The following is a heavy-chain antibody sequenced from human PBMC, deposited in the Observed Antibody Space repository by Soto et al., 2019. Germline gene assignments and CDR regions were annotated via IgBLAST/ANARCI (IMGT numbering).Heavy chain of an antibody. Sequence: GGSLRLSCAASGFTFSSYGMHWVRQAPGKGLEWVAVIWYDGSNKYYADSVKGRFTISRDNSKNTLYLQMNSLRAEDTAVYYCARDFRFVGYYYYGMDVWGQGTTVTVSS. CDR2: IWYDGSNK. V-gene: IGHV3-33*01. CDR1: GFTFSSYG. CDR3: ARDFRFVGYYYYGMDV. J-gene: IGHJ6*02. D-gene: IGHD3-10*01.